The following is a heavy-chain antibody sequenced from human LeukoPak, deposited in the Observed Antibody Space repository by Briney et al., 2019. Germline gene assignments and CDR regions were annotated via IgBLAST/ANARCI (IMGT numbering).Heavy chain of an antibody. CDR3: AKDRNYGGNDGFDY. V-gene: IGHV3-9*01. Sequence: GRSLRLSCAASGFTFDDYAMPWVRQAPGKGLEWVSGISWNSGSIGYADSVKGRFTISRDNAKNSLYLQMNSLRAEDTALYCCAKDRNYGGNDGFDYWGQGTLVTVSS. CDR1: GFTFDDYA. J-gene: IGHJ4*02. D-gene: IGHD4-23*01. CDR2: ISWNSGSI.